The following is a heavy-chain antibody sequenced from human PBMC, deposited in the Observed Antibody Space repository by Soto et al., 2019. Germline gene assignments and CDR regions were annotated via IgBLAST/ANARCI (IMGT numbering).Heavy chain of an antibody. D-gene: IGHD6-19*01. J-gene: IGHJ6*02. CDR3: ARSQSSGWYSRYYYGMDV. CDR2: MNPNSGNT. CDR1: GYTFTSYD. V-gene: IGHV1-8*01. Sequence: GASVKVSFKASGYTFTSYDINWVRQATGQGLEWMGWMNPNSGNTGYAQKFQGRVTMTRNTSISTAYMELSSLRSEDTAVYYCARSQSSGWYSRYYYGMDVWGQGTTVTVSS.